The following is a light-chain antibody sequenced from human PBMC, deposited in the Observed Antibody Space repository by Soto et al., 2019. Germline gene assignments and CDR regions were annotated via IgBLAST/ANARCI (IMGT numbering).Light chain of an antibody. Sequence: NFMLTQPHSVSESPGKTVTISCTGSSGSIASNYVQWYQQRPGSAPTTVIYEDNQRPSGVPDRFSGSIDSSSNSASLTISGLKTEDEADYYCQSYDSSSLSVFGGGTKLTVL. CDR1: SGSIASNY. CDR2: EDN. V-gene: IGLV6-57*02. CDR3: QSYDSSSLSV. J-gene: IGLJ3*02.